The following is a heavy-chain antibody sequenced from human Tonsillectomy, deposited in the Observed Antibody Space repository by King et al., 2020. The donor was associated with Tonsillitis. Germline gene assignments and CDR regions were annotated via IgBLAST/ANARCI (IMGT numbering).Heavy chain of an antibody. CDR1: GFTFSSFA. J-gene: IGHJ6*02. CDR3: AKHRETNQPPYYYGMDV. V-gene: IGHV3-30*02. CDR2: IRYDGSNK. D-gene: IGHD1-14*01. Sequence: VQLVESGGGVVQPGGSLRLSCAASGFTFSSFAMHWVRQAPGKGLEWVAFIRYDGSNKYYADSVKGRFTISRDDSKNKLYLQLNNPRVEDTAVYYCAKHRETNQPPYYYGMDVWGQGTTVTVSS.